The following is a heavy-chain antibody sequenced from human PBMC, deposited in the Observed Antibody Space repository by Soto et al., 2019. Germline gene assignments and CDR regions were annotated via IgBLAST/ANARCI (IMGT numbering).Heavy chain of an antibody. V-gene: IGHV3-48*01. CDR1: GFSFSTNT. D-gene: IGHD4-17*01. CDR3: AHYGGRGF. J-gene: IGHJ3*01. Sequence: EVQLVESGGGLVQPGGSLRLSCAASGFSFSTNTMDWVRQAPGKGLEWISYISSSSTTIDYADSVKGRFTISRDNANNSLYLQMNSLRAEDTAVYYCAHYGGRGFWGQGTMVTVSS. CDR2: ISSSSTTI.